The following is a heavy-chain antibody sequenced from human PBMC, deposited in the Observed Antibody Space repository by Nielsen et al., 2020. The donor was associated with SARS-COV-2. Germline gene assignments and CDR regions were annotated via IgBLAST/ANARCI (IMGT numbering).Heavy chain of an antibody. V-gene: IGHV5-51*01. J-gene: IGHJ2*01. CDR3: ARQYYDYWYFDL. CDR2: IYPGDSDT. D-gene: IGHD3-22*01. Sequence: KVSCKGSGYSFTSYWIGWVRQMPGKGLEWMGIIYPGDSDTRYSPSFQGQVTISADKSISTAYLQWSSLKASDTAMYYCARQYYDYWYFDLWGRDTLVTVSS. CDR1: GYSFTSYW.